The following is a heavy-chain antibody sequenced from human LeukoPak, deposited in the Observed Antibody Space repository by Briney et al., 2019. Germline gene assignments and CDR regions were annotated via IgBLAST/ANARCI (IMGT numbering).Heavy chain of an antibody. CDR1: GGSISSSSYY. D-gene: IGHD3-22*01. Sequence: SETLSLTCTVSGGSISSSSYYWGWIRQPPGKGLEWIGSIYYSGSTYYNPSLKSRVTISVDTSKNQFSLKLSSVTAADTAVYYCARLDWYDSGGARWGYWGQGTLVTVSS. CDR2: IYYSGST. V-gene: IGHV4-39*01. CDR3: ARLDWYDSGGARWGY. J-gene: IGHJ4*02.